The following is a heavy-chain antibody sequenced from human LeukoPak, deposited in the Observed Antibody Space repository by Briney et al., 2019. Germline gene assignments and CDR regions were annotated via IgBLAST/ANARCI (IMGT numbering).Heavy chain of an antibody. CDR2: IIPIFGTA. CDR3: ARRYYGSGSLPKEFDY. Sequence: GASVKVSCKASGGTFSSYAISWVRQAPGQGLEWMGGIIPIFGTANYAQKFQGRVTMTRDTSISTAYMELSRLRSDDTAVYYCARRYYGSGSLPKEFDYWGQGTLVTVSS. D-gene: IGHD3-10*01. CDR1: GGTFSSYA. V-gene: IGHV1-69*05. J-gene: IGHJ4*02.